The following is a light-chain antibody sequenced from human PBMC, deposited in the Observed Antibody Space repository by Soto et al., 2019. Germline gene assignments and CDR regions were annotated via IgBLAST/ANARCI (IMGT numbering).Light chain of an antibody. J-gene: IGKJ1*01. CDR2: GAS. CDR1: QSVSSSY. V-gene: IGKV3-20*01. Sequence: IVLTQSPGTLSLSPGERATLSCRASQSVSSSYLAWYQQKPGQAPRLLIYGASSRATGIPDRISGSGSGTDVSLTISRLKPEDFAVYYCQQYGSAPWTCGQGTKVDIK. CDR3: QQYGSAPWT.